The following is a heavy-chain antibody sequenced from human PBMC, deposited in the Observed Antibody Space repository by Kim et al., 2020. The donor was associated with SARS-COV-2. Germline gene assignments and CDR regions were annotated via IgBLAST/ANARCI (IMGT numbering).Heavy chain of an antibody. CDR1: GFTFSSYA. CDR2: VWYDGRNK. J-gene: IGHJ4*02. Sequence: GGSLRLSCAASGFTFSSYAMHWVRQAPGKGLEWVAVVWYDGRNKYYGDSVKGRITISRDNSKNTLYLQMNSLRAEDTAMYYCAKDFNVDYFDYWGQGTLVTVPS. V-gene: IGHV3-33*06. CDR3: AKDFNVDYFDY.